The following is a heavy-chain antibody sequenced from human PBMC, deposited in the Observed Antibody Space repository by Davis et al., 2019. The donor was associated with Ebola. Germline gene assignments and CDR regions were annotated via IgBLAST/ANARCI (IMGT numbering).Heavy chain of an antibody. Sequence: MPSETLSLTCTVSGGSISSYYWSWIRQPPGKGLEWIGEINHSGSTNYNPSLKSRVTISVDTSKNQFSLKLSSVTAADTAVYYCARDGEDCSSTSCYWDYYGMDVWGKGTTVTVSS. J-gene: IGHJ6*04. CDR1: GGSISSYY. D-gene: IGHD2-2*01. CDR2: INHSGST. V-gene: IGHV4-34*01. CDR3: ARDGEDCSSTSCYWDYYGMDV.